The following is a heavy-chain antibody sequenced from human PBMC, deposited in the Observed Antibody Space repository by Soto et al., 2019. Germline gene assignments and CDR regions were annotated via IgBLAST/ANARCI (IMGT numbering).Heavy chain of an antibody. CDR1: GFTFSSYW. J-gene: IGHJ3*02. D-gene: IGHD2-15*01. CDR2: IKQDGSEN. CDR3: ASDLEACVIAAVPVGFDI. Sequence: GGSLRLSYAASGFTFSSYWMSWVRQAPGKGLEWVANIKQDGSENYYLDSVKRLFTISRDSAKNSLYLQMNSLRVEDTAVYFGASDLEACVIAAVPVGFDIWGQGTMVTVSS. V-gene: IGHV3-7*01.